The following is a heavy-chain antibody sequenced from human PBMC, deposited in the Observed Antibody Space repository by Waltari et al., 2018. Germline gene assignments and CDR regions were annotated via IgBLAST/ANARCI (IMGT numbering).Heavy chain of an antibody. J-gene: IGHJ4*02. V-gene: IGHV3-9*01. D-gene: IGHD1-26*01. CDR1: GFNFDEYA. CDR3: AKGHSGSYGLKD. Sequence: EVQLVESGGGLVQPGRSLRLSCAVSGFNFDEYAMHWVRQAPGKGPEWVSGISWNSDNIGYADSVKGRFTISRDNAKNSLYLQMNSLRPEDTALYYCAKGHSGSYGLKDWGQGTLVTVSS. CDR2: ISWNSDNI.